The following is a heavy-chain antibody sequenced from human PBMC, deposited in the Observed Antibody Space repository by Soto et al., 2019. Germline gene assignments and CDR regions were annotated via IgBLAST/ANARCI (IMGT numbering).Heavy chain of an antibody. CDR2: IIPIFGTA. CDR3: LDSSGYYTRDY. Sequence: QVQLVQSGAEVKKPGSSVKVSCKASGGTFSSYAISWVRQAPGQGLEWMGGIIPIFGTANYAQKIQGRVTITADQSTRTPDMEMSSLSSGETVVYYRLDSSGYYTRDYWGQGTLVTVSP. D-gene: IGHD3-22*01. V-gene: IGHV1-69*01. CDR1: GGTFSSYA. J-gene: IGHJ4*02.